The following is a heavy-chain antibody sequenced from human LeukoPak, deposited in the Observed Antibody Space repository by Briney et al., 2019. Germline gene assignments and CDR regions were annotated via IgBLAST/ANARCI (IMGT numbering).Heavy chain of an antibody. CDR2: IIPIFGTA. J-gene: IGHJ6*02. V-gene: IGHV1-69*01. CDR3: ARGPVLRFLEWLPYYYYYYGMDV. D-gene: IGHD3-3*01. CDR1: GGTFSSYA. Sequence: GSSVKVSCKASGGTFSSYAISWVRQAPGQGLEWMGGIIPIFGTANYAQKFQGRVTITADESTSTAYMELSSLRSEDTAVYYCARGPVLRFLEWLPYYYYYYGMDVWGQGTMVTVS.